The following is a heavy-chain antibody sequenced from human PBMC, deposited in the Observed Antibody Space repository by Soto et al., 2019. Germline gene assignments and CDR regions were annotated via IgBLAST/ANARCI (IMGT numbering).Heavy chain of an antibody. J-gene: IGHJ1*01. V-gene: IGHV3-48*01. CDR2: ISSSSSTI. CDR1: GFTFSSYS. D-gene: IGHD3-16*01. CDR3: VSWADAADEDYFHH. Sequence: PGGSLRLSCAASGFTFSSYSMNWVRQAPGKGLEWVSYISSSSSTIYYADSVKGRFTISRDNAKNSLYLQMNSLRAEDTAVFYCVSWADAADEDYFHHWGQGTLVTVSS.